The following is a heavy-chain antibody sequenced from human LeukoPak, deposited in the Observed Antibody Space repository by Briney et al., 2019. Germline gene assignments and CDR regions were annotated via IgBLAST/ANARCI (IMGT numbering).Heavy chain of an antibody. CDR3: ARGYYYGSGSYYPFDY. J-gene: IGHJ4*02. V-gene: IGHV4-59*08. D-gene: IGHD3-10*01. CDR1: GGSISSYY. CDR2: IYYSGST. Sequence: PSETLSLTCTVSGGSISSYYWSWIRQPPGKGLEWIGYIYYSGSTYYNPSLKSRVTISVDTSKNQFSLKLSSVTAADTAVYYCARGYYYGSGSYYPFDYWGQGTLVTVSS.